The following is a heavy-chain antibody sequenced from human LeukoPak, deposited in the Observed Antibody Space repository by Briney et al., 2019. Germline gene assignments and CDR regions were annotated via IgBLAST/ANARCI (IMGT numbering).Heavy chain of an antibody. V-gene: IGHV4-39*07. Sequence: SETLSLTCTVSGGSISNSDYYWGWIRQPPGKGLEWIGSIYYSGSTYYNPSLKSRVTISVDTSKNQFSLKLSSVTAADTAVYYCARVRGAVAGFDPWGQGTLVTVSS. J-gene: IGHJ5*02. CDR1: GGSISNSDYY. D-gene: IGHD6-19*01. CDR2: IYYSGST. CDR3: ARVRGAVAGFDP.